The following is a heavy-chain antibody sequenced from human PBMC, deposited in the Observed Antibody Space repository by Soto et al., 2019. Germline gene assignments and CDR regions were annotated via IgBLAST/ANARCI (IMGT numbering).Heavy chain of an antibody. D-gene: IGHD4-17*01. V-gene: IGHV4-59*08. J-gene: IGHJ3*02. Sequence: SETLSLTCTVSGGSISSYYWSWIRQPPGKGLEWIGYIYYSGSTNYNPSLKSRVTISVDTSKNQFSLKLSSVTAADTAVYYCARTWRMTTVTGNAFDIWGQGTMVTVSS. CDR1: GGSISSYY. CDR2: IYYSGST. CDR3: ARTWRMTTVTGNAFDI.